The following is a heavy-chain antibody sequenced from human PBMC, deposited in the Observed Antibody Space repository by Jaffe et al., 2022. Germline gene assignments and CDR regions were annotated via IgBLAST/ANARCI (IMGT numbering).Heavy chain of an antibody. CDR3: ACKPGYYDFWSGYRPWFDY. CDR1: GFTFSSYA. V-gene: IGHV3-23*01. J-gene: IGHJ4*02. Sequence: EVQLLESGGGLVQPGGSLRLSCAASGFTFSSYAMSWVRQAPGKGLEWVSAISGSGGSTYYADSVKGRFTISRDNSKNTLYLQMNSLRAEDTAVYYCACKPGYYDFWSGYRPWFDYWGQGTLVTVSS. D-gene: IGHD3-3*01. CDR2: ISGSGGST.